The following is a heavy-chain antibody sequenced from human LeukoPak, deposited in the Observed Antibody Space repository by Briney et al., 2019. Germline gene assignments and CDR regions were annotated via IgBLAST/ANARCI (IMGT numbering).Heavy chain of an antibody. CDR3: ARQGRIVVVTTTHDAFDI. CDR1: GYSFTTYW. Sequence: KPGESLKISCTGFGYSFTTYWIGWVRQMPGKGLEWMGIIYPGDSDARYSPSFQGQVTTSVDKSISTAYLQWSSLKASDTAMYYCARQGRIVVVTTTHDAFDIWGQGTMVTVSS. V-gene: IGHV5-51*01. D-gene: IGHD2-21*02. CDR2: IYPGDSDA. J-gene: IGHJ3*02.